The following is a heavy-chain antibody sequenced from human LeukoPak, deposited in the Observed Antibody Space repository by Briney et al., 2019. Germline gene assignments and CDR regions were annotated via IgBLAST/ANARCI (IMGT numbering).Heavy chain of an antibody. CDR1: GFIFRSYG. Sequence: SGGSLRLSCAASGFIFRSYGMHGVRQAPGKGLEWVAVIWYEGSDVYYADSGKGRFTISRDNSKNTLYLQMNGLRAEDTAVYYCAKATDGEHGLDYWGQGTMVTVSS. CDR2: IWYEGSDV. D-gene: IGHD4-17*01. V-gene: IGHV3-33*06. CDR3: AKATDGEHGLDY. J-gene: IGHJ3*01.